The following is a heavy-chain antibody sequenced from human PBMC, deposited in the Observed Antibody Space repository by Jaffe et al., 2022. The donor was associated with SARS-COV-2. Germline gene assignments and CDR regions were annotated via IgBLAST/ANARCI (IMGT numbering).Heavy chain of an antibody. D-gene: IGHD3-10*01. Sequence: QVQLQQWGAGLLKPSETLSLTCAVYGGSFSGYYWSWIRQPPGKGLEWIGEINHSGSTNYNPSLKSRVTISVDTSKNQFSLKLSSVTAADTAVYYCARGCPRAWGWYFDLWGRGTLVTVSS. J-gene: IGHJ2*01. CDR1: GGSFSGYY. V-gene: IGHV4-34*01. CDR2: INHSGST. CDR3: ARGCPRAWGWYFDL.